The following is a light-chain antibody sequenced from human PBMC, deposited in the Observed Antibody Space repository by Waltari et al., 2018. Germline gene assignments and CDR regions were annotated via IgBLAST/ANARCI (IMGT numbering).Light chain of an antibody. V-gene: IGLV2-11*01. CDR1: TRHVRSYNP. CDR3: CSYAGSSTWV. J-gene: IGLJ3*02. Sequence: QSALTQPRSVSGSLGQSVTISCTGRTRHVRSYNPAPWYQQHPGKAPQLFIYDVTKRPSGVPDRFGGSRSGDTASLTISGLLAEDESDYFCCSYAGSSTWVFGGGTRVTVL. CDR2: DVT.